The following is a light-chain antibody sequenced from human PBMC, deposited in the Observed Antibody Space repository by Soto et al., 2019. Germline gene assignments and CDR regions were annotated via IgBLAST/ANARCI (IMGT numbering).Light chain of an antibody. CDR3: QQSYSTFLVFT. CDR2: AAS. J-gene: IGKJ3*01. Sequence: DIQMTQSPSSLSASVGDRVTITCRASQSISSYLNWYQQKPGKAPKLLIYAASSLQSGVPSRFSGSGSGTDFTLTISSLQPEDFATYYCQQSYSTFLVFTFGPGTKVDIK. CDR1: QSISSY. V-gene: IGKV1-39*01.